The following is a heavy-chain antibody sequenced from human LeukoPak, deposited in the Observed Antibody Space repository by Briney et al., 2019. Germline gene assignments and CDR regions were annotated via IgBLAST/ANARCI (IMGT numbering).Heavy chain of an antibody. CDR3: AREHTEAFDI. V-gene: IGHV3-21*01. CDR2: IGSSSTSI. Sequence: GGSLRLSCAASGFTFSSYSMNWVRQAPGKGLEWVSSIGSSSTSIYYADSVKGRFTISRDNAKNSLYLHMNSLRAEDTAVYYCAREHTEAFDIWGQGTMVTVSS. J-gene: IGHJ3*02. CDR1: GFTFSSYS. D-gene: IGHD2-21*01.